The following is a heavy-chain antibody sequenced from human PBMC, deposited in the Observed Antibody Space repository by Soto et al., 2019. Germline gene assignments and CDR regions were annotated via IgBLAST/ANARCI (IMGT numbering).Heavy chain of an antibody. CDR3: AGDSRGGAARRPTFYY. Sequence: EVQLAESGGGLAQPGGSLRLSCVGSGFTFSSFEMNWVRQTPGKGLEWLSYIGRRGETIYYADSVKGRFTISRDNAKSSLFLQMNGLRDEDTGIYYCAGDSRGGAARRPTFYYWGRGTLVTVSS. J-gene: IGHJ4*02. CDR2: IGRRGETI. CDR1: GFTFSSFE. V-gene: IGHV3-48*03. D-gene: IGHD6-6*01.